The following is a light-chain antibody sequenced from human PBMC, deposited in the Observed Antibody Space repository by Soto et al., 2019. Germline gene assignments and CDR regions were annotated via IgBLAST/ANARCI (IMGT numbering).Light chain of an antibody. CDR2: AAS. Sequence: EVVLTQSPGTLSLSPGERATLSCRASQSLYNNYLAWYQQRPGQAPMVLIYAASSRAAGIPDRFSGRGSGTDFTLTISSLEPEEFAVYYCHQYGTGPWTLGQGTKVEIK. CDR1: QSLYNNY. V-gene: IGKV3-20*01. CDR3: HQYGTGPWT. J-gene: IGKJ1*01.